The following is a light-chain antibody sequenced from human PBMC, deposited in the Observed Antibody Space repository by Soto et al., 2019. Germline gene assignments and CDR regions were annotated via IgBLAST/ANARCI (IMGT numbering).Light chain of an antibody. V-gene: IGKV3-20*01. CDR3: LQYDISPPYT. J-gene: IGKJ2*01. CDR1: QSVTSNY. Sequence: EIVLTQSPGTLSLSPGERATLSCRASQSVTSNYLSWFQQKPGQAPRLLIFGAYNTATDIPDRFSGSGCGTDFNLTISRLKPEDFAVYYYLQYDISPPYTFGQGTKLEIK. CDR2: GAY.